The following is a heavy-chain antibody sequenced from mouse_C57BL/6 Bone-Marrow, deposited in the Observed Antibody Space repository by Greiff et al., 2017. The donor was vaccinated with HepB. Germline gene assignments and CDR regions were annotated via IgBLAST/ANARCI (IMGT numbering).Heavy chain of an antibody. Sequence: VQLQQSGAELMKPGASVKLSCKATGYTFTGYWIEWVKQRPGHGLEWIGEILPGSGSTNYNGKFKGKATLTADKSSSTAYMQLSSLTSEDSAVYFCARRGTWGDYFDYWGQGTTLTVSS. V-gene: IGHV1-9*01. CDR1: GYTFTGYW. J-gene: IGHJ2*01. CDR2: ILPGSGST. D-gene: IGHD3-3*01. CDR3: ARRGTWGDYFDY.